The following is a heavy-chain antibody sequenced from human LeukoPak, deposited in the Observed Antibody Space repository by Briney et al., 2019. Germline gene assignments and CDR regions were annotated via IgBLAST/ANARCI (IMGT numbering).Heavy chain of an antibody. CDR3: ARSVEMGPHYDFWSGYFDY. J-gene: IGHJ4*02. V-gene: IGHV4-30-2*01. D-gene: IGHD3-3*01. CDR1: GGSISSGGYS. Sequence: SETLSLTCAVSGGSISSGGYSWSWIRQPPGKGLEWIGYIYHSGSTYYNPSLKSRVTISVGRSKNQSSLKLSSVTAADTAVYYCARSVEMGPHYDFWSGYFDYWGQGTLVTVSS. CDR2: IYHSGST.